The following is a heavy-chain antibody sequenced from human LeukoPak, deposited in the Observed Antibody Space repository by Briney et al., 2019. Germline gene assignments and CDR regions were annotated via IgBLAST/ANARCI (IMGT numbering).Heavy chain of an antibody. J-gene: IGHJ4*02. D-gene: IGHD3-10*01. V-gene: IGHV4-34*01. Sequence: PSETLSLTCAVYGGSFSGYYWSWIRQPPGKGLEWIGEINHSGSTNYNPSLKSRVTISVDTSKNQFSLKLSSVTAADTAVYYCASSGEYPYYFDYWGQGTLVTVSS. CDR3: ASSGEYPYYFDY. CDR1: GGSFSGYY. CDR2: INHSGST.